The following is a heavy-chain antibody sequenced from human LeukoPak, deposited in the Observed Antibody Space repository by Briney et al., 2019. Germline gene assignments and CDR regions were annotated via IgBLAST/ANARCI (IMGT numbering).Heavy chain of an antibody. CDR2: ISASAGST. Sequence: GGSLRLSCAASGFTFSSHAMSWVRQAPGKGLEWVSVISASAGSTYYADSVKGRFTISRDNSKNTVSLQMSSLRAEDTAVYYCAKGPGSSWYYYFDYWGQGTLVTVSS. D-gene: IGHD6-13*01. V-gene: IGHV3-23*01. J-gene: IGHJ4*02. CDR3: AKGPGSSWYYYFDY. CDR1: GFTFSSHA.